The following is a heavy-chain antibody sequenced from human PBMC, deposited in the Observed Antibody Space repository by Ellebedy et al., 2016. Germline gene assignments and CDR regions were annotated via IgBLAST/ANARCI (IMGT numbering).Heavy chain of an antibody. CDR3: ARAALGQWLAYYFDY. J-gene: IGHJ4*02. Sequence: GGSLRLSCAVSGSTFRNVWMSWVRQAPGKGLEWVANIKQDGSEKYYVDSVKGRFTISRDNAKNSLYLQMNSLRAEDTAIYYCARAALGQWLAYYFDYWGQGILVTVSS. D-gene: IGHD6-19*01. CDR2: IKQDGSEK. CDR1: GSTFRNVW. V-gene: IGHV3-7*01.